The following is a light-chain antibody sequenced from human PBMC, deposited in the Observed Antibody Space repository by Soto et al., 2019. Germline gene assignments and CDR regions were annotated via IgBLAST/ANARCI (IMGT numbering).Light chain of an antibody. CDR1: RFNIGSNY. CDR3: AAWDDSLSGVV. J-gene: IGLJ7*01. CDR2: NNN. Sequence: QSVLTQAPSASATPGQRVSISCSGSRFNIGSNYVYWYQQLPGTAPKLLIYNNNRRPSGVPDRFSGSRSGTSASLAISGLRSEDEADYYCAAWDDSLSGVVFGGGTQLTVL. V-gene: IGLV1-47*02.